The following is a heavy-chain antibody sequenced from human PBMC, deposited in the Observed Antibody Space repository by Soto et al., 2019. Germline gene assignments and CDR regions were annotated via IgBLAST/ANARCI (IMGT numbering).Heavy chain of an antibody. CDR3: ARDKGGFNQGYYYGMDV. V-gene: IGHV1-2*04. Sequence: ASVKVSCKASGYTFTGYYMHWVRQAPGQGLEWMGWIKPNSGGTNYAQKFQGWVTMTRDTSISTAYMELSRLRSDDTAVYYCARDKGGFNQGYYYGMDVWGQGTAVTVSS. J-gene: IGHJ6*02. CDR1: GYTFTGYY. D-gene: IGHD3-16*01. CDR2: IKPNSGGT.